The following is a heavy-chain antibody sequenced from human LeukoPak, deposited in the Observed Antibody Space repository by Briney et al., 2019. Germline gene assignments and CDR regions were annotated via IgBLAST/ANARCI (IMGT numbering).Heavy chain of an antibody. V-gene: IGHV4-39*01. J-gene: IGHJ4*02. CDR1: GGSISSNDYY. D-gene: IGHD3-10*01. Sequence: PSETLSLTCTVSGGSISSNDYYWGWIRQPPGRGLAWIGNIYYSGSTFYNPSLKSRVTISVDTSKNQFSLKLSSVTAADTAVYYCARFMVRGLIVDYWGQGTLVTVSS. CDR2: IYYSGST. CDR3: ARFMVRGLIVDY.